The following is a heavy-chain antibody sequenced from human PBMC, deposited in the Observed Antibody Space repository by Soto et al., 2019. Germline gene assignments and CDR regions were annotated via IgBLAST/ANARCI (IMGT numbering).Heavy chain of an antibody. J-gene: IGHJ4*02. Sequence: QVQLVESGGXVVHPGRSPRLSCAASGFTFSSFSLHWVRQAPGKGLEWVADISYDGTSKYYADSVKGRFTISRDNSKNTLYLQMNSLRAEDTAVYYCARPTVTTQIDYWGQGTLVTVSS. V-gene: IGHV3-30-3*01. CDR1: GFTFSSFS. CDR3: ARPTVTTQIDY. D-gene: IGHD4-17*01. CDR2: ISYDGTSK.